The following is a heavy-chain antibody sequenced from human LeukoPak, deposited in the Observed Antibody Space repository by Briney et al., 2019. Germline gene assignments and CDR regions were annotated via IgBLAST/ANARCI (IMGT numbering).Heavy chain of an antibody. CDR1: GYNFKSYG. D-gene: IGHD3-10*01. Sequence: AAVKVSCKASGYNFKSYGISWVRQAPVQGLEWMGWISGHNGNTKYAQKFQGRVTMTTDTSTSTAYMEVKSLRSEDTAVYYCARGPRITVIRGGQWYCSMDVWGKGTTVTISS. CDR2: ISGHNGNT. J-gene: IGHJ6*03. V-gene: IGHV1-18*01. CDR3: ARGPRITVIRGGQWYCSMDV.